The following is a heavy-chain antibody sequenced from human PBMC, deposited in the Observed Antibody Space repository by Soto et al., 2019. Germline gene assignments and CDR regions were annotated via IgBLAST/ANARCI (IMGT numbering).Heavy chain of an antibody. CDR1: GGSISSYY. D-gene: IGHD3-9*01. Sequence: QVQLQESGPGLVKPSETLSLTCTVSGGSISSYYWSWIRQPPGKGLEWIGYIYYSGSTNYNPSLKSRFTISVDTSKNQFSLKLSSVTAADTAVYYCARRNDILTGYSLDYWGQGTLVTVSS. J-gene: IGHJ4*02. V-gene: IGHV4-59*08. CDR3: ARRNDILTGYSLDY. CDR2: IYYSGST.